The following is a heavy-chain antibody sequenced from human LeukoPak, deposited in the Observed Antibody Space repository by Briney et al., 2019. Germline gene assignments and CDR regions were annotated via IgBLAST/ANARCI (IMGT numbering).Heavy chain of an antibody. V-gene: IGHV3-30*18. CDR3: AKDRISGITVATTGYYYYGMDV. Sequence: PGGSLRLSCAASGFTFTSYGMHWVRQAPGKGLEWVAVISYDGFIKYYPDSVKGRFTISRDNSKNTLYLQMNSLRAEDTVVYYCAKDRISGITVATTGYYYYGMDVWGQGTTVTVSS. CDR1: GFTFTSYG. D-gene: IGHD6-19*01. CDR2: ISYDGFIK. J-gene: IGHJ6*02.